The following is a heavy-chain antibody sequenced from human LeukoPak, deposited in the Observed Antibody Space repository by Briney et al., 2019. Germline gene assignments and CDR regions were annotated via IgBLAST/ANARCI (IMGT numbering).Heavy chain of an antibody. V-gene: IGHV1-46*01. J-gene: IGHJ4*02. CDR1: GYTFTSYY. CDR2: INPSGGST. D-gene: IGHD3-22*01. Sequence: VASVTVSCKASGYTFTSYYMHWVRQAPGQGLEWMGIINPSGGSTSYAQKFQGRVIMTRDMSTSTVYMELSSLRSEDTAVYYCARDGGYYDSSGYYAQRPADYWGQGTLVTVSS. CDR3: ARDGGYYDSSGYYAQRPADY.